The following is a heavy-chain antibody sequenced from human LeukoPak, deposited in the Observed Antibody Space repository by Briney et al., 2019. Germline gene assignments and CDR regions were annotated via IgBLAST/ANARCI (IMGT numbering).Heavy chain of an antibody. V-gene: IGHV4-4*07. J-gene: IGHJ3*01. CDR2: IYTSGST. Sequence: KPGGSLRLSCAASGFTFSDYYMSWIRQPAGKGLEWIGRIYTSGSTNYNPSLKSRVTMSVDTSKHQFSLKLTSVTAADTAVYYCARERGILRGDAFDLWGQGTMVTVSS. D-gene: IGHD1-26*01. CDR1: GFTFSDYY. CDR3: ARERGILRGDAFDL.